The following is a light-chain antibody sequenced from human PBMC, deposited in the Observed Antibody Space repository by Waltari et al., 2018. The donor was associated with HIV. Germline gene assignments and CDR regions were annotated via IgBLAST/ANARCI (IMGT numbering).Light chain of an antibody. Sequence: QSALTQPASVSGSPGQSITISCTGTSSAVGGYNYFSWYQQHPGKAPKLMIYEVSNRPSGVSNRFSGSKSGNTASLTISVLQAEDEADYYCSSYTSSISYVFGTGTKVTVL. CDR1: SSAVGGYNY. J-gene: IGLJ1*01. CDR2: EVS. CDR3: SSYTSSISYV. V-gene: IGLV2-14*01.